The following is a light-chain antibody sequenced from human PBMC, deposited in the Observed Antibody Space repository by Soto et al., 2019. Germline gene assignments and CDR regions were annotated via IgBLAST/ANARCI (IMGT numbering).Light chain of an antibody. V-gene: IGKV1-39*01. CDR3: QQSDSPPIA. Sequence: DIQMTQSPCSLSSSVGDRATITCRAGQSITSYLNWYQQKPGKAPQLLIYDASTLQSGVPSRFSGSGSGTDFTLTISSLQHEDFATYYCQQSDSPPIAFGQGTRLEIK. J-gene: IGKJ5*01. CDR2: DAS. CDR1: QSITSY.